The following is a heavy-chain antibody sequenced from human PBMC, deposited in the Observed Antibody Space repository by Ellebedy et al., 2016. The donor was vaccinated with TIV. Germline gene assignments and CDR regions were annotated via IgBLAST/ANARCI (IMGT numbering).Heavy chain of an antibody. V-gene: IGHV1-2*04. Sequence: ASVKVSXXASGYTFTSYYMHWVRQAPGQGLEWMGWINPNSGGTNYAQKFQGWVTMTRDTSISTAYMELSRLRSDDTAVYYCARAGSGSYYNELYYYGMDVWGQGTTVTVSS. CDR1: GYTFTSYY. D-gene: IGHD3-10*01. J-gene: IGHJ6*02. CDR2: INPNSGGT. CDR3: ARAGSGSYYNELYYYGMDV.